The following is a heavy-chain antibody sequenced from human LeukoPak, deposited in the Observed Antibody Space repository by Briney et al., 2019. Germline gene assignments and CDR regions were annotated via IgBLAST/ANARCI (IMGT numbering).Heavy chain of an antibody. CDR1: GYTFTSYG. Sequence: ASVKVSCKTSGYTFTSYGISWVRQAPGQGLEWMGWISAYNGNTNYAQKLQGRVTMTTDTSTSTAYMELRSLRSDDTAVYYCARVVDPAYYDSSGYYHAFDIWGQGTMVTVSS. V-gene: IGHV1-18*01. D-gene: IGHD3-22*01. J-gene: IGHJ3*02. CDR2: ISAYNGNT. CDR3: ARVVDPAYYDSSGYYHAFDI.